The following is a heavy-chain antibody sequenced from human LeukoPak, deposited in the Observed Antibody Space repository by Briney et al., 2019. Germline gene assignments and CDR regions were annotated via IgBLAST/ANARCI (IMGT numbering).Heavy chain of an antibody. CDR2: ISPSGGST. Sequence: ASVKVSCKASGYTFTSYYMHWVRQAPGQGLEWMGIISPSGGSTSYAQKFQGRVTMTRDTSTSTVYMELSSLRSEDTAVYYCARDSPGGAAGATLRFDYWGQGTLVTVSS. J-gene: IGHJ4*02. CDR3: ARDSPGGAAGATLRFDY. V-gene: IGHV1-46*01. CDR1: GYTFTSYY. D-gene: IGHD6-13*01.